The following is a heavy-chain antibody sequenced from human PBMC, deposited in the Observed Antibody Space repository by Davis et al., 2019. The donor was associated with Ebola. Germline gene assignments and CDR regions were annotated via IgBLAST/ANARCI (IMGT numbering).Heavy chain of an antibody. V-gene: IGHV1-18*01. CDR2: ISTYNGNT. D-gene: IGHD3-22*01. Sequence: AASVKVSCKASGYRFTSYGMSWVRQAPGQGLEWMGWISTYNGNTNYAQKLQGRVTMTTDTSTSTAYMELRSLRSDDTAVYYCARETYYYDSSGYYSVVGSDYWGQGTLVTVSS. CDR1: GYRFTSYG. J-gene: IGHJ4*02. CDR3: ARETYYYDSSGYYSVVGSDY.